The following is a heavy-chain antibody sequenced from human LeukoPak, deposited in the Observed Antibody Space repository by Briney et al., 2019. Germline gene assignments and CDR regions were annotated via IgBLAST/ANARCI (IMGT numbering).Heavy chain of an antibody. V-gene: IGHV4-39*01. CDR2: IYYSGST. J-gene: IGHJ6*02. CDR3: ARSVVTYYYYYYGMDV. CDR1: GGSISSSSYY. D-gene: IGHD3-22*01. Sequence: SETLPLTCTVSGGSISSSSYYWGWIRQPPGKGLEWIGSIYYSGSTYYNPSLKSRVTISVDTSKNQFSLKLSSVTAADTAVYYCARSVVTYYYYYYGMDVWGQGTTVTVSS.